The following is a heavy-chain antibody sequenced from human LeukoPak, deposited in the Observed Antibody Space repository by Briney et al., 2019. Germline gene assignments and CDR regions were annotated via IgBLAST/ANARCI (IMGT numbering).Heavy chain of an antibody. CDR1: AFTFSSYA. Sequence: GGSLRLSCAASAFTFSSYAMNWVRQAPGKGLEWVSGLSGSGGSTYYADSVKGRFTISRDNAKNTLYLQMNSLRAEDTAVYYCAKGRCSGGSCYGRGFDYWGQGTLVTVSS. D-gene: IGHD2-15*01. CDR2: LSGSGGST. V-gene: IGHV3-23*01. CDR3: AKGRCSGGSCYGRGFDY. J-gene: IGHJ4*02.